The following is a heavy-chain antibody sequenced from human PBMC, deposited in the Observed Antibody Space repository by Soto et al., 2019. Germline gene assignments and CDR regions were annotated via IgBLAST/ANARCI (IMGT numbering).Heavy chain of an antibody. D-gene: IGHD6-6*01. CDR1: GFTFSSYS. Sequence: EVQLVESGGGLVKPGGSLRLSCAASGFTFSSYSMNWVRQAPGKGLEWVSSISSSSSYIYYADSVKGRFTISRDNAKNSLYLQMNSLRAEDTAVYYCARDYSSSAGDWYFDLWGRGTLVTVSS. CDR3: ARDYSSSAGDWYFDL. J-gene: IGHJ2*01. CDR2: ISSSSSYI. V-gene: IGHV3-21*01.